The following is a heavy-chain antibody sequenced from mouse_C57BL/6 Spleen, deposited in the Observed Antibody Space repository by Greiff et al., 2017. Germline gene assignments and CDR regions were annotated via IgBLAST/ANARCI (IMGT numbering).Heavy chain of an antibody. CDR2: INYDGSST. Sequence: EVQLQQSEGGLVQPGSSMKLSCTASGFTFSDYYMAWVRQVPEKGLEWVANINYDGSSTYYLDSLKSRFIISRDNAKNILYLQMSSLKSEDTATYYCARGGSHYFDYWGQGTTLTVSS. CDR3: ARGGSHYFDY. J-gene: IGHJ2*01. D-gene: IGHD1-1*01. CDR1: GFTFSDYY. V-gene: IGHV5-16*01.